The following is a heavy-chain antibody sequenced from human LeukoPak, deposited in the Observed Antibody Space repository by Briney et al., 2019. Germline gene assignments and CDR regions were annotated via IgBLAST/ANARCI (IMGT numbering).Heavy chain of an antibody. V-gene: IGHV4-4*09. CDR3: ARFIYGTSCFDS. Sequence: PSETLSLTRTVSGGSISSYYWSWIRQPPGKGLEWIGNIYTSGSTNYNPSLRGRVTMSVDTSKNQISLKLSSVTAADTAVYFCARFIYGTSCFDSWGQGTLVTVSS. J-gene: IGHJ4*02. CDR1: GGSISSYY. CDR2: IYTSGST. D-gene: IGHD3-10*01.